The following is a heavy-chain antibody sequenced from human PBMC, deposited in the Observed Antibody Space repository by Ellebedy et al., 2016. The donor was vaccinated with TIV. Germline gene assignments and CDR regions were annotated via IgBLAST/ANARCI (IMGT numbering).Heavy chain of an antibody. CDR1: GFRFSDYA. J-gene: IGHJ4*02. CDR2: ISASA. CDR3: AKERGYGNWYFDY. V-gene: IGHV3-23*01. D-gene: IGHD1-1*01. Sequence: GEFLKISCGASGFRFSDYAMAWVRQAPGKGLEWVSSISASAYYADSVKGRFTISRENSKNTVFLQMTSLRVEDTAEYYCAKERGYGNWYFDYWGQGTPVTVSS.